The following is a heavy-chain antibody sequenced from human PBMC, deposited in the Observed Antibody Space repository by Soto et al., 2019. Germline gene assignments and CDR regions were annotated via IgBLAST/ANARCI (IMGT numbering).Heavy chain of an antibody. V-gene: IGHV1-69*12. D-gene: IGHD2-21*02. CDR1: GGTFSSYA. CDR2: IIPIFGTA. CDR3: AREPAYCGGDCYFGNYFDY. J-gene: IGHJ4*02. Sequence: QVQLVQSGAEVKKPGSSVKVSCKASGGTFSSYAISWVRQAPGQGLEWMGGIIPIFGTANYAQKFQGRVTITADESTSTAYMELSSPRSEDTAVYYCAREPAYCGGDCYFGNYFDYWGQGTLVTVSS.